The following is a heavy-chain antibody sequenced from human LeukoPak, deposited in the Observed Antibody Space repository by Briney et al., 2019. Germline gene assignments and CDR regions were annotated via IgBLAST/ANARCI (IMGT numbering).Heavy chain of an antibody. J-gene: IGHJ4*02. Sequence: ASVKVSCKASGYTFTSYGISWVRQAPGQGLEWMGWISAYNGNTNYAQKLQGRVTMTTDTSTSTAYMELRSLRSDGTAVYYCARDFLAYCGGDCYPAFDYWGQGTLVTVSS. CDR1: GYTFTSYG. CDR3: ARDFLAYCGGDCYPAFDY. D-gene: IGHD2-21*02. CDR2: ISAYNGNT. V-gene: IGHV1-18*01.